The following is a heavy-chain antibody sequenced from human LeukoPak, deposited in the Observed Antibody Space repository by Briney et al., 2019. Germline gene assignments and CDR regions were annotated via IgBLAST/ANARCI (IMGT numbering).Heavy chain of an antibody. CDR3: ARVVYSSGWYYYYGMDV. D-gene: IGHD6-19*01. CDR2: IYGDGSFT. CDR1: GFTFSNYW. J-gene: IGHJ6*02. Sequence: PGGSLRLPCAASGFTFSNYWMHWVRQAPGKGLVWVALIYGDGSFTRYADSVKGRFTISRDNAKNTLYPQMNSLRVEDTAVYYCARVVYSSGWYYYYGMDVWGQGTTVTVSS. V-gene: IGHV3-74*01.